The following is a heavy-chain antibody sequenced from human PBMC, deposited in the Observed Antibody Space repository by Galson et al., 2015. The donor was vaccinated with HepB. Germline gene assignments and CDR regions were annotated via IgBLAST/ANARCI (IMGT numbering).Heavy chain of an antibody. CDR3: ASEGPRGGYNGY. D-gene: IGHD5-24*01. Sequence: QSGAEGKRPGESLRTSCKASGYNFRDFEINWVRQAPGQGLEWMGRISPYNGDKTYAHSLQGRLTLTTYTSTTTAYMELRSLRSDDTAVYYCASEGPRGGYNGYWGQGTLVAVSS. CDR1: GYNFRDFE. V-gene: IGHV1-18*01. J-gene: IGHJ4*02. CDR2: ISPYNGDK.